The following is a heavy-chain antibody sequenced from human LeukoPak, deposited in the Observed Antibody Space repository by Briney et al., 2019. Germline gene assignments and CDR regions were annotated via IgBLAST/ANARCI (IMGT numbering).Heavy chain of an antibody. J-gene: IGHJ5*02. Sequence: GASVKVSCKASGGTFSSYAISWVRQAPGQGLEWMGGIIPIFGTANYAQKFQGRVTITADESTSTAYMELSSLRSEDTAVYYCARDPYSRGPNWFDPWGQGTLVTVSS. V-gene: IGHV1-69*13. D-gene: IGHD2-21*01. CDR1: GGTFSSYA. CDR3: ARDPYSRGPNWFDP. CDR2: IIPIFGTA.